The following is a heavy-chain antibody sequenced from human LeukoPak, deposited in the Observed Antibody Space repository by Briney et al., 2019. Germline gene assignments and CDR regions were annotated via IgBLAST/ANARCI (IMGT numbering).Heavy chain of an antibody. D-gene: IGHD3-22*01. V-gene: IGHV1-2*02. CDR2: INPNSGGT. Sequence: GASVKVSCKASGYTFTGYYIHWVRQAPGQGLEWMGWINPNSGGTKYAQKFQGRVTMTRDTSITTAYMELSRVRSDDTAVYFCATFDYYDTRAFDYWGQGTLVTVSS. CDR1: GYTFTGYY. CDR3: ATFDYYDTRAFDY. J-gene: IGHJ4*02.